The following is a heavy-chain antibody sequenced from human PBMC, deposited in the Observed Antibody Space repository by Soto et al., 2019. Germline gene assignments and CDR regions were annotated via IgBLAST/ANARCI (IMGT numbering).Heavy chain of an antibody. D-gene: IGHD1-26*01. V-gene: IGHV3-23*01. Sequence: EVQLLESGGGLEIPGGSLRLSCEASGFTFRSYAMSWVRQAPGKGLEWVSAVSGNGDDTNYANSVKGRFIISRDNSKNTVYLQMTRLRPEDTALYYCAKDRTRTYYGLDWFFDLWGRGTLVTVS. CDR1: GFTFRSYA. J-gene: IGHJ2*01. CDR2: VSGNGDDT. CDR3: AKDRTRTYYGLDWFFDL.